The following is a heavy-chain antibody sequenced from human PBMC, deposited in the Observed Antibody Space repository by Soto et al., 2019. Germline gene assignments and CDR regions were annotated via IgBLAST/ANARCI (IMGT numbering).Heavy chain of an antibody. V-gene: IGHV4-59*06. CDR1: GDSIINYY. J-gene: IGHJ4*02. CDR2: IYYSGST. Sequence: SETLSLTCTVSGDSIINYYWSWIRQHPGKGLEWIGYIYYSGSTYYNPSLKSRVTISVDTSKNQFSLKLSSVTAADTAVYYCAREGCGGDCPRTPDYWGQGTLVTVSS. D-gene: IGHD2-21*02. CDR3: AREGCGGDCPRTPDY.